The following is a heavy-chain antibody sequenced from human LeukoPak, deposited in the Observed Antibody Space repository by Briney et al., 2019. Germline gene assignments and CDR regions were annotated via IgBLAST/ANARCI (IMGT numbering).Heavy chain of an antibody. CDR2: ISGSGVMT. CDR1: GFTVSSNY. J-gene: IGHJ6*03. Sequence: PGGSLRLSCAASGFTVSSNYMSWVRQAPGKGLEWVSGISGSGVMTYYADSVKGRFTISRHNSKNTVYLQMSSLRVEDTAVYYCARGFGYVTPDYYYYYYMDVWGKGTTVTISS. D-gene: IGHD5-12*01. CDR3: ARGFGYVTPDYYYYYYMDV. V-gene: IGHV3-23*01.